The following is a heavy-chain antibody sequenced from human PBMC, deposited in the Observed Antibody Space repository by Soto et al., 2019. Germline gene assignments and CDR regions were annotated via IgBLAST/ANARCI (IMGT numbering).Heavy chain of an antibody. D-gene: IGHD2-8*01. J-gene: IGHJ6*03. CDR1: GGSISSRNW. CDR2: IFHNGNT. Sequence: QVQLQESGPGLVKPSETLSLTCAVSGGSISSRNWWTWVRQPPGMGLEWIGEIFHNGNTKYTSSVKRRLTVSVDESKNPFSLWLLSVTAADTAVYFCARRRTSSRYYYFVDVWGKGTAVTVSS. CDR3: ARRRTSSRYYYFVDV. V-gene: IGHV4-4*02.